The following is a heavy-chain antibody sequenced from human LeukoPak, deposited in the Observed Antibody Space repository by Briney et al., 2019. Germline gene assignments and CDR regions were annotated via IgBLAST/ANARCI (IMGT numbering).Heavy chain of an antibody. CDR1: GYTFINYG. CDR3: ARGRDGYNPTADY. Sequence: ASVKVSCTASGYTFINYGISWVRQAPGQGLEWMGWISAYNGNTNYAQKVQGRVTMTTDTSTSTAYMELRGLRSDDTAVYYCARGRDGYNPTADYWGQGTLVTVSS. CDR2: ISAYNGNT. D-gene: IGHD5-24*01. J-gene: IGHJ4*02. V-gene: IGHV1-18*01.